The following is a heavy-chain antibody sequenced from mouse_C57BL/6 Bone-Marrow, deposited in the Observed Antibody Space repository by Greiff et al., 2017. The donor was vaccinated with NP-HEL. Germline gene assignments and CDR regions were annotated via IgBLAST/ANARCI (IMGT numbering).Heavy chain of an antibody. CDR3: VRRSDYYAMDY. V-gene: IGHV10-1*01. Sequence: VQRVASGGGLVPPKGSLPLSCASSLFSFNPSALHFFRPAPVKGLEWVARIRSKSNNYATYYADSVKDRFTISRDDSESMLYLQMNNLKTEDTAMYYCVRRSDYYAMDYWGQGTSVTVSS. CDR2: IRSKSNNYAT. CDR1: LFSFNPSA. J-gene: IGHJ4*01.